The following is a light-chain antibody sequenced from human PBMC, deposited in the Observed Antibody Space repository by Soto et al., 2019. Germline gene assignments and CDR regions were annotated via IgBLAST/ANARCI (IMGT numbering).Light chain of an antibody. Sequence: EIVLTQSPGTLSLSPGERATLSCRASQSVSSSYLAWYQQKPGQAPRLLIYGASNRATGIPDRFSGSGSGTDFTLTISSLEPEDSAVYFCQQYSDLPMTFGQGTRLEIK. J-gene: IGKJ5*01. V-gene: IGKV3-20*01. CDR2: GAS. CDR1: QSVSSSY. CDR3: QQYSDLPMT.